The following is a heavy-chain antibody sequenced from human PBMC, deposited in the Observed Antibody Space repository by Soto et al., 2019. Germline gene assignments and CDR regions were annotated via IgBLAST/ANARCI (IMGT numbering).Heavy chain of an antibody. CDR3: ARDKITGLLDY. Sequence: SETLSLTCAVYGGSFSGYYWTRIRQPPGTGLEWIGEINHSGSTNYNPSLKSRVTISVDTSKNQFSLKLTSVTAADTAVYYWARDKITGLLDYWGQGPLVTVSS. CDR2: INHSGST. V-gene: IGHV4-34*01. CDR1: GGSFSGYY. J-gene: IGHJ4*02. D-gene: IGHD2-8*02.